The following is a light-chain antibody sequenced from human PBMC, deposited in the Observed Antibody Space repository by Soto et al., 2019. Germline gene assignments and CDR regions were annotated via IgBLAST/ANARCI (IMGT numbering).Light chain of an antibody. CDR3: QQRSNWPPLT. CDR1: QSVSSY. V-gene: IGKV3-11*01. J-gene: IGKJ4*01. Sequence: EIVLTQSPATLSLSPGERATLSCRASQSVSSYLAWYQQKPGQAPRLLIYDASNMATVIPARFSVSGSGTDFTLTISSLEPEDFAVYYCQQRSNWPPLTFGGGTKVEIK. CDR2: DAS.